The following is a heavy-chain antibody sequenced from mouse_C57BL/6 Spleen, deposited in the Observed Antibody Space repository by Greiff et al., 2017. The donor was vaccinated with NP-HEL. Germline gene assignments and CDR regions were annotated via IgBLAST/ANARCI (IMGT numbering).Heavy chain of an antibody. Sequence: VQLQQSGAELVKPGASVKISCKASGYAFSSYWMNWVKQRPGKGLEWIGQIYPGDGATNYNGKFKGKATLTADKSSSTAYMQLSSLTSEDSAVYFCARCYYGSSYGYFDVWGTGTTVTVSS. D-gene: IGHD1-1*01. CDR3: ARCYYGSSYGYFDV. CDR2: IYPGDGAT. V-gene: IGHV1-80*01. CDR1: GYAFSSYW. J-gene: IGHJ1*03.